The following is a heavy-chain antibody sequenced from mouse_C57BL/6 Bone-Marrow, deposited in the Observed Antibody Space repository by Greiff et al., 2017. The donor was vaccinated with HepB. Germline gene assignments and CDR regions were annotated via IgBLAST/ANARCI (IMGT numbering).Heavy chain of an antibody. CDR1: GFNIKDDY. CDR3: TVITTVVGAY. J-gene: IGHJ3*01. CDR2: IDPENGDT. V-gene: IGHV14-4*01. D-gene: IGHD1-1*01. Sequence: VQLQQSGAELVRPGASVKLSCTASGFNIKDDYMHWVKQRPEQGLEWIGWIDPENGDTEYASKFQGKGTITADTSSNTAYLQLSSLTSEDTAVYYCTVITTVVGAYWGQGTLVTVSA.